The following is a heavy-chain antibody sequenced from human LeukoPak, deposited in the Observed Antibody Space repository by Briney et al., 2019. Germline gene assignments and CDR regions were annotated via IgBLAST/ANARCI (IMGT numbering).Heavy chain of an antibody. Sequence: SVKVSRKASGSTFSRSVISWVRQAPGQGLEWVGGGFLILGTTNYTQRFQDRVSITSDDSTSTSYMEFRNLRSVDTAVYYCARDDGSATMGFDSWGQGTLVTVSS. CDR2: GFLILGTT. CDR1: GSTFSRSV. CDR3: ARDDGSATMGFDS. J-gene: IGHJ4*02. V-gene: IGHV1-69*13. D-gene: IGHD1-26*01.